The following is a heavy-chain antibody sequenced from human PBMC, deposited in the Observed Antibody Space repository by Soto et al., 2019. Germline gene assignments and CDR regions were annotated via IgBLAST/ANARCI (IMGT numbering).Heavy chain of an antibody. CDR2: IIPIFGTA. J-gene: IGHJ6*02. D-gene: IGHD3-22*01. Sequence: SVKVSCKASGGHFSSYAISWVRQAPGQGLEWMGGIIPIFGTANYAQKFTGRVTITADESASTAYMELSSLRSEDTAVYYCARESWRFDYDSGGPGYYVMAVWAQGPTVTVS. V-gene: IGHV1-69*13. CDR1: GGHFSSYA. CDR3: ARESWRFDYDSGGPGYYVMAV.